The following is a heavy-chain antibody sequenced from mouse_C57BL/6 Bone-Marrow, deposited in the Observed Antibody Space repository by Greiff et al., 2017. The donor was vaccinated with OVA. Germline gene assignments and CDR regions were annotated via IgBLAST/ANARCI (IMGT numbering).Heavy chain of an antibody. V-gene: IGHV7-3*01. CDR1: GFTFTDYY. D-gene: IGHD2-4*01. Sequence: EVQVVESGGGLVQPGGSLSLSCAASGFTFTDYYMSWVRQPPGKALEWLGFIRNKANGYTTEYSASVKGRFTISRDNSQSILYLQMNALRAEDSATYYCARFSYEYDEDYWGQGTTLTVSS. CDR3: ARFSYEYDEDY. J-gene: IGHJ2*01. CDR2: IRNKANGYTT.